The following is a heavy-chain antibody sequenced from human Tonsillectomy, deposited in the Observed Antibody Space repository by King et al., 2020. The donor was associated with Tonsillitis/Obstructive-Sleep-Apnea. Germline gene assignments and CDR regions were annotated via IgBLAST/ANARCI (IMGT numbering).Heavy chain of an antibody. Sequence: VQLVESGGGLVKPGGSLRLSCAASGFTFSNAWMNWVRQAPGKGLEWVGRIKSKTDGGTTDYAAPVKGRFTISRDDSKNTLYLQMNSLKTEDTAVYYCLLWFGDIYYYGMDVWGQGTTVTVSS. CDR3: LLWFGDIYYYGMDV. D-gene: IGHD3-10*01. CDR2: IKSKTDGGTT. CDR1: GFTFSNAW. J-gene: IGHJ6*02. V-gene: IGHV3-15*07.